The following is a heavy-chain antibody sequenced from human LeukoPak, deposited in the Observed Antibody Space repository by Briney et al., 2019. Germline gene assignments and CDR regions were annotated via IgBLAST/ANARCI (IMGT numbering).Heavy chain of an antibody. D-gene: IGHD6-13*01. V-gene: IGHV3-23*01. CDR2: ISGTGGST. CDR3: ARDPALGSSWRYFDY. J-gene: IGHJ4*02. CDR1: GFTFSSYV. Sequence: PGGSLRLSCAASGFTFSSYVMSWVRQAPGKGLEWVSAISGTGGSTYYTDSVKGRFAISRDNAKNSLYLQMNSLRAEDTAVYYCARDPALGSSWRYFDYWGQGTLVTVSS.